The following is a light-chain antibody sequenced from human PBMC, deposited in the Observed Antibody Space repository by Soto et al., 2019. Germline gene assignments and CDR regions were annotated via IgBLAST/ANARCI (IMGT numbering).Light chain of an antibody. J-gene: IGLJ1*01. V-gene: IGLV2-14*01. Sequence: QSVLTQPASVSGSPGQSITISCTGTSSDVGRYNFVSWYQQHPGKAPKLMIYEVSNRPSGVSNRFSGSKSGNTASLTISGLQAEEEADYYCSSYTSSSTLVFGTGTKVTVL. CDR3: SSYTSSSTLV. CDR2: EVS. CDR1: SSDVGRYNF.